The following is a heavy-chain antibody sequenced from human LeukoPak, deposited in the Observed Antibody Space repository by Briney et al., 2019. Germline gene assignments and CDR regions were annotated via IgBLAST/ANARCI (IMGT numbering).Heavy chain of an antibody. V-gene: IGHV1-3*04. CDR3: ARVGKEWELLFDY. J-gene: IGHJ4*02. CDR1: GYTFINHA. Sequence: ASVKVSCKASGYTFINHAIHWVRQAPGQRLEWMGWINIGNGNTKYSQNFQGRITITRDTSATTAYMDLSSLRSEDTAVYYCARVGKEWELLFDYWGQGTLVTVSS. CDR2: INIGNGNT. D-gene: IGHD1-26*01.